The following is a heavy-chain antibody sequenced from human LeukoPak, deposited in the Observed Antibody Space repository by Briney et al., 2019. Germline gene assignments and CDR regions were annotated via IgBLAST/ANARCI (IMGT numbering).Heavy chain of an antibody. CDR2: ISTYNGNT. Sequence: PGASVKVTCKASGYTFTSYGINWVRQAPGQGLEWMGWISTYNGNTNYAQKFQGRVTMTTDTSTSTAYLELRSLRSDDTAVYYCASQSPACDYWGQGTLVTVSS. V-gene: IGHV1-18*01. CDR3: ASQSPACDY. J-gene: IGHJ4*02. CDR1: GYTFTSYG.